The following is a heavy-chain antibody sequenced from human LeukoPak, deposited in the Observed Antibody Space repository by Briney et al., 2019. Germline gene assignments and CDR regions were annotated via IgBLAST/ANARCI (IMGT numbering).Heavy chain of an antibody. J-gene: IGHJ4*02. CDR2: ITSDSSST. Sequence: QAGGSLRLSCAASGFKFGSFSMNWVRQAPGKGLEWLSYITSDSSSTYYSDSVKGRFTISRVNAKNSLYLQMNSLRAEDTAVYYCARVIGSYGDSAYWGQGTLVTVSS. D-gene: IGHD4-17*01. CDR1: GFKFGSFS. CDR3: ARVIGSYGDSAY. V-gene: IGHV3-48*04.